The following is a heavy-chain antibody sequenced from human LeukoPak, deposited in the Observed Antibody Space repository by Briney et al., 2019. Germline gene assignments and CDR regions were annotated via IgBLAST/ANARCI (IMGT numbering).Heavy chain of an antibody. V-gene: IGHV1-18*04. CDR2: INPYSNDT. J-gene: IGHJ4*02. Sequence: ASVKVSCKASGYIFTDYYIYWVRQAPGQGLEWMGWINPYSNDTNYAQKLQGRVTMTTDTSTSTAYMELRSLRSDDTAVYYCAVDYGDYIWGQGTLVTVSS. CDR1: GYIFTDYY. D-gene: IGHD4-17*01. CDR3: AVDYGDYI.